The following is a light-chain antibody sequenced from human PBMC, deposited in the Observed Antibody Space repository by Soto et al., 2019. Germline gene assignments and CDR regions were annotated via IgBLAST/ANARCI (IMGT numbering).Light chain of an antibody. V-gene: IGLV2-14*01. J-gene: IGLJ2*01. CDR3: SSYTSSTTVV. Sequence: QSVLTQPASVSGSPGQSITIYCTGTNSDVGGYNYVSWYQHHPGKVPKLMISEVSNRPSGVSNRFSGSKSGSTASLTISGLQAEDEADYYCSSYTSSTTVVFGGGTKLTVL. CDR2: EVS. CDR1: NSDVGGYNY.